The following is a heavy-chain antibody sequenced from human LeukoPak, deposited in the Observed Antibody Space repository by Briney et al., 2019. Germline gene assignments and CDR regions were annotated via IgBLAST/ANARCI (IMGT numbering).Heavy chain of an antibody. CDR2: ISYEGSNK. CDR1: GFTFSDYY. J-gene: IGHJ3*02. Sequence: GGSLRLSCAASGFTFSDYYMAWIRQAPGKGLEWVAVISYEGSNKYYADSVKGRFTISRDNSKNTLYLQMNSLRAEDTAVYYCATSGGIVVVAATQIGAFDIWGQGTMVTVSS. D-gene: IGHD2-15*01. CDR3: ATSGGIVVVAATQIGAFDI. V-gene: IGHV3-30*03.